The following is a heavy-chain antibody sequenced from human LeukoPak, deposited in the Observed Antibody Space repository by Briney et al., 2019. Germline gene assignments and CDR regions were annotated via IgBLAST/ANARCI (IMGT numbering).Heavy chain of an antibody. CDR1: GYTFSTYW. CDR2: IHPGDSDI. D-gene: IGHD1-14*01. Sequence: GESLKISCKCAGYTFSTYWIAWVRQMPGKGLEWMGTIHPGDSDIRYSPSFQGQVTISADKSISTAYLQWRSLKASDTAMYYCARRGFEPLAKSNPLDYWGQGTLVTVSS. J-gene: IGHJ4*02. V-gene: IGHV5-51*01. CDR3: ARRGFEPLAKSNPLDY.